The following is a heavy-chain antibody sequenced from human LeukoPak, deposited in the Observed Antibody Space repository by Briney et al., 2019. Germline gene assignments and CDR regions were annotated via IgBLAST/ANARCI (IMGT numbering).Heavy chain of an antibody. CDR3: ARVDRILPAIDY. Sequence: SQTLSLTCTVSGGSISSGDYYWSWIRQPPGKGLEWIGYIYYSGSTYYNPSLKSRVTISVDTSKNQFSLKLSSVTAADTAVYYCARVDRILPAIDYWSQGTLVTVSS. D-gene: IGHD3-3*02. J-gene: IGHJ4*02. CDR2: IYYSGST. V-gene: IGHV4-30-4*08. CDR1: GGSISSGDYY.